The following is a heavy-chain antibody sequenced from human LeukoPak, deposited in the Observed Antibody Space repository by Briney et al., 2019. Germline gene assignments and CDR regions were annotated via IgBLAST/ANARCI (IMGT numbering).Heavy chain of an antibody. CDR3: AREKGLWFGERMGMDV. V-gene: IGHV3-21*01. J-gene: IGHJ6*02. CDR1: GFTFSSYS. D-gene: IGHD3-10*01. CDR2: ISSSSSYI. Sequence: GGSLRLSCAASGFTFSSYSMNWVRQAPGKGLEWVSSISSSSSYIYYADSVKGRLTISRDNAKNSLYLQMNSLRAEDTAVYYCAREKGLWFGERMGMDVWGQGTTVTVSS.